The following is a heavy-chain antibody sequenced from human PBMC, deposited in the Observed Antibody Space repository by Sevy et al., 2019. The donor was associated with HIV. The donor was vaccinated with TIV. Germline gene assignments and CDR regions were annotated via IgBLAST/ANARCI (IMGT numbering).Heavy chain of an antibody. CDR3: AKDIDQKVYDSSGYRDWYFDL. V-gene: IGHV3-9*01. CDR1: GFTFDDYA. D-gene: IGHD3-22*01. J-gene: IGHJ2*01. CDR2: ISWNSGGI. Sequence: SLRLSCAAAGFTFDDYAMHWVRQAPGKGLDWVSGISWNSGGIGYADSVKGRFTISRDNAKNSLYLQMNSLRAEDTALYYCAKDIDQKVYDSSGYRDWYFDLWGRGTLVTVSS.